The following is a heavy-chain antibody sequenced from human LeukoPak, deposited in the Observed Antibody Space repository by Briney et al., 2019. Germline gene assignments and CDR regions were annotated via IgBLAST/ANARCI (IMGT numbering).Heavy chain of an antibody. J-gene: IGHJ4*02. CDR1: GFTFSTYG. CDR2: VSGSGGST. V-gene: IGHV3-23*01. Sequence: PGGSLRLSCAASGFTFSTYGMSWVRQAPGKELDWVSAVSGSGGSTHYADSVTGRFTISRDNSKNTLYLQMNSLRAEDTAVYYCAKDRYYDNSGDHYESEYWGQGTLVTVSS. D-gene: IGHD3-22*01. CDR3: AKDRYYDNSGDHYESEY.